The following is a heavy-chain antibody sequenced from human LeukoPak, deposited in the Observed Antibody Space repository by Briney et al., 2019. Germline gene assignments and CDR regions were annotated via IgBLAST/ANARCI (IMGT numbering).Heavy chain of an antibody. CDR2: ISYDGSNK. V-gene: IGHV3-30*18. D-gene: IGHD3-10*01. CDR1: GFTVSSNY. CDR3: AKDRGKRITMVRGTGYYGMDV. Sequence: GGSLRLSCAASGFTVSSNYMSWVRQAPGKGLEWVAVISYDGSNKYYADSVKGRFTISRDNSKNTLYLQMNSLRAEDTAVYYCAKDRGKRITMVRGTGYYGMDVWGQGTTVTVSS. J-gene: IGHJ6*02.